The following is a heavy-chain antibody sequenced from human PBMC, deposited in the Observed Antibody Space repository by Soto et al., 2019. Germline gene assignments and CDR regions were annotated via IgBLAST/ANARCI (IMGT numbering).Heavy chain of an antibody. V-gene: IGHV3-23*01. CDR2: ISDTGRDT. CDR1: GFTFNYYD. CDR3: ATSPERLSWVTLGGLIPLGFDY. Sequence: EAQLLESGGGLVQPGGSLRLSCVASGFTFNYYDVTWVRRAPGKGLDWVSTISDTGRDTYFGDSVRGRFSISRDKSRNAVYLQMHSLTVDDTALYYCATSPERLSWVTLGGLIPLGFDYWGQGILVTVSS. J-gene: IGHJ4*02. D-gene: IGHD3-16*01.